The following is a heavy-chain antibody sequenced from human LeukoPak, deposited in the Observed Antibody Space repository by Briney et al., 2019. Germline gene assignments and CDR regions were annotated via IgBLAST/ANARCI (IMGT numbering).Heavy chain of an antibody. CDR1: GFTFSAFW. CDR2: INRDGSVT. Sequence: PGGSLRLSCAASGFTFSAFWMHWVRQVPGKGPVWVSRINRDGSVTEYAGSVQGRFTVSRDNSKNTVYLEMDRLKLDDTAIYYCARGRMTTLTTPWVDVWGRGTTVTVSS. V-gene: IGHV3-74*03. D-gene: IGHD4-17*01. CDR3: ARGRMTTLTTPWVDV. J-gene: IGHJ6*04.